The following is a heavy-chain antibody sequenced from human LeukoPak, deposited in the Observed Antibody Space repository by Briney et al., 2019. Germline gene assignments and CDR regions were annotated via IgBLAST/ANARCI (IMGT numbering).Heavy chain of an antibody. J-gene: IGHJ4*02. V-gene: IGHV7-4-1*02. CDR1: GYTFTSYA. D-gene: IGHD2-2*01. CDR2: INTNTGNP. Sequence: ASVKVSCKASGYTFTSYAMNWVRQAPGQGLEWMGCINTNTGNPTYAQGFTGRFVFSLDTSVSTAYLQISSLKAEDTVVYYCARERWDIVVVPAASDLDYWGQGTLVTVSS. CDR3: ARERWDIVVVPAASDLDY.